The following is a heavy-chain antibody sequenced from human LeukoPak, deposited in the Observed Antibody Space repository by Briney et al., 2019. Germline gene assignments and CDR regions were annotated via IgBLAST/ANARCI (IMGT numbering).Heavy chain of an antibody. Sequence: SETLSLTCTVSGGSISSYCWSWIRQPAGKGLERIGRIYTGGSTNYNPSLKSRVTMSVDTSKNQFSLKLSSVTAADTAVYYCARALAAAGRYYFDYWGQGTLVTVSS. J-gene: IGHJ4*02. CDR1: GGSISSYC. D-gene: IGHD6-13*01. V-gene: IGHV4-4*07. CDR2: IYTGGST. CDR3: ARALAAAGRYYFDY.